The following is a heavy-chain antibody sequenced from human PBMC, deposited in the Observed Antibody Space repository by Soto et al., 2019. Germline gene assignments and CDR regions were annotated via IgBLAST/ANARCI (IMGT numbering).Heavy chain of an antibody. CDR3: ARARSTAAGLFDY. D-gene: IGHD6-13*01. J-gene: IGHJ4*02. V-gene: IGHV3-53*01. Sequence: GAAVRLSCAACGFTVSSNYMTWVRQAPGKGLEWVSAIYSGGSTYYADSVKGRFTISRDNSKNTLYLQMNSLRAEDTAVYYCARARSTAAGLFDYWGLGTLVTVSS. CDR1: GFTVSSNY. CDR2: IYSGGST.